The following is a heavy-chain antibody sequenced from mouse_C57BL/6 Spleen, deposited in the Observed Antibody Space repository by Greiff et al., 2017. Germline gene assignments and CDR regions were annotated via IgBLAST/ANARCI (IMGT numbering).Heavy chain of an antibody. Sequence: QVQLQQPGAELVKPGASVKMSCKASGYTFTSYWITWVKQRPGQGLEWIGDIYPGSGSTNYNEKFKSKATLTVDTSSSTAYMQLSSLTSADSAVYYCARGGLYYGSSYWYFDVWGTGTTVTVSS. CDR1: GYTFTSYW. V-gene: IGHV1-55*01. D-gene: IGHD1-1*01. J-gene: IGHJ1*03. CDR2: IYPGSGST. CDR3: ARGGLYYGSSYWYFDV.